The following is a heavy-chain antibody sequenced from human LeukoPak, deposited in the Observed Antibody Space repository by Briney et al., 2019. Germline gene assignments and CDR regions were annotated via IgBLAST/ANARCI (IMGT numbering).Heavy chain of an antibody. CDR2: IYYSGST. V-gene: IGHV4-39*01. Sequence: SETLSLTCTVSGGSISSSSYYWGWIRQPPGKGLEWIGSIYYSGSTYYNPSLKSRVTISVDTSKNQFSLKLSSVTAADTAVYYCASQGSTSYFDYWGRGTLVTVSS. CDR1: GGSISSSSYY. D-gene: IGHD3-10*01. CDR3: ASQGSTSYFDY. J-gene: IGHJ4*02.